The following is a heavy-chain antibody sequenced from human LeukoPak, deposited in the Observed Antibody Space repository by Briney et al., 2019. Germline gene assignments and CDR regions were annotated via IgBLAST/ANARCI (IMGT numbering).Heavy chain of an antibody. CDR3: AKGATPRLRFFDCFAAPDY. J-gene: IGHJ4*02. CDR1: GFTFDNYA. Sequence: PGGSLRLSCAASGFTFDNYAMSWVRQAPGKGLDWVSTIGAGGENTYYADSVKGRFTISRDNSKNTVYLQMNSLSAEDTAVYYCAKGATPRLRFFDCFAAPDYWGQGTLVTVSS. V-gene: IGHV3-23*01. CDR2: IGAGGENT. D-gene: IGHD3-9*01.